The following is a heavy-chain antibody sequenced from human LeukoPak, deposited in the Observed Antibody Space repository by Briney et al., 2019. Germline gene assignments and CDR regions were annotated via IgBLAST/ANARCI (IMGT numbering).Heavy chain of an antibody. CDR3: ARGYDDFDY. V-gene: IGHV3-74*01. J-gene: IGHJ4*02. CDR2: IISDGSSA. CDR1: GFTFSDYW. D-gene: IGHD1-1*01. Sequence: GGSLRLSCAASGFTFSDYWMHWVRQAPGKGMVWVSRIISDGSSASYADFVKGRFTISRDNAKNTLYLQINSLRAEDTAVYYCARGYDDFDYWGQGTLVTVSS.